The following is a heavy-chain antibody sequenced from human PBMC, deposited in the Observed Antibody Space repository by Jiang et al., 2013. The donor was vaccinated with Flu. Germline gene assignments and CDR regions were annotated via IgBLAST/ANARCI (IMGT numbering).Heavy chain of an antibody. V-gene: IGHV3-23*01. CDR2: ISGSGSLI. J-gene: IGHJ4*02. D-gene: IGHD1-26*01. CDR1: GFTFSSYA. Sequence: QLLESGGGLVQPGGSLRLSCAVSGFTFSSYAMNWVRQAPGKGLEWVSTISGSGSLIYYADSVKGRFTISRDDSKNTVYLQMNSLGAEDTAVYYCAKKLGRGVGATFDYWGQGTLVTVSS. CDR3: AKKLGRGVGATFDY.